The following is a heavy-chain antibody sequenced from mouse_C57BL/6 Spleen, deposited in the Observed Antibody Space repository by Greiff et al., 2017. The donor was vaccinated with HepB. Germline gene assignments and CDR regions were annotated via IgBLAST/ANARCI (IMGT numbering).Heavy chain of an antibody. D-gene: IGHD1-1*01. CDR3: TTITRGYFDV. J-gene: IGHJ1*03. V-gene: IGHV14-4*01. CDR1: GFNIKDDY. CDR2: IDPENGDT. Sequence: VQLKESGAELVRPGASVKLSCTASGFNIKDDYMHWVKQRPEQGLEWIGWIDPENGDTEYASKFQGKATITADTSSNTAYLQLSSLTSEDTAVYYCTTITRGYFDVWGTGTTVTVSS.